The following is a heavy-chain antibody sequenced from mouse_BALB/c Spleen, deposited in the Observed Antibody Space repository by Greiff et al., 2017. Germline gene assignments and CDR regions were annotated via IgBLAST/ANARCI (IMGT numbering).Heavy chain of an antibody. D-gene: IGHD2-1*01. V-gene: IGHV1S81*02. CDR3: TREALYYGNYNAMDY. J-gene: IGHJ4*01. Sequence: QVHVKQSGAELVKPGASVKLSCKASGYTFTSYYMYWVKQRPGQGLEWIGEINPSNGGTNFNEKFKSKATLTVDKSSSTAYMQLSSLTSEDSAVYYCTREALYYGNYNAMDYWGQGTSVTVSS. CDR1: GYTFTSYY. CDR2: INPSNGGT.